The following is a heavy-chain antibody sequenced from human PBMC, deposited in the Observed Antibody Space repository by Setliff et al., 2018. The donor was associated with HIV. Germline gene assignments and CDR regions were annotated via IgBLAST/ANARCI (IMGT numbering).Heavy chain of an antibody. V-gene: IGHV4-31*03. D-gene: IGHD3-10*02. J-gene: IGHJ1*01. CDR1: GDSVGSGGSP. Sequence: PSETLSLRCTVSGDSVGSGGSPWTWIRQHPGKGLEWIGYIYYNGRVSYSEKTYYSPSLKSRVTSSVDSSKNQFSLNLRAGTAADTAVHYCASSRSLFGEEYFHHWGQGTLVTVSS. CDR2: IYYNGRVSYSEKT. CDR3: ASSRSLFGEEYFHH.